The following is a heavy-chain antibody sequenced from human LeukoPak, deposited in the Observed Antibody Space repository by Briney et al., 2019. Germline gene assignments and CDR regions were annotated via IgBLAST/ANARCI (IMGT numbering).Heavy chain of an antibody. V-gene: IGHV3-23*01. CDR1: GFTFSSYA. D-gene: IGHD2-15*01. CDR2: ISGSGGST. Sequence: GGSLRLPCAASGFTFSSYAMSWVRQAPGKGLEWVSAISGSGGSTYYADSVKGRFTISRDNSKNTLYLQMNSLRAEDTALYYCARPNCSGGSCYSGIGDYYYYMDVWGKGTTVTVSS. CDR3: ARPNCSGGSCYSGIGDYYYYMDV. J-gene: IGHJ6*03.